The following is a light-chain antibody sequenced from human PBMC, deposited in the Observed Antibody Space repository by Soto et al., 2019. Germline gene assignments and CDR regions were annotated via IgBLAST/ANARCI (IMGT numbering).Light chain of an antibody. Sequence: EIVLTQSPATLSLSPGERATLSCRASQSVSSYLAWYQQKPGQAPSLLIYDASTRATGIPARFSGSGSGTEFTLTITSLEPEDFAVYYCQQRSNWPPTFGQGTKVEIK. CDR1: QSVSSY. J-gene: IGKJ1*01. CDR3: QQRSNWPPT. V-gene: IGKV3-11*01. CDR2: DAS.